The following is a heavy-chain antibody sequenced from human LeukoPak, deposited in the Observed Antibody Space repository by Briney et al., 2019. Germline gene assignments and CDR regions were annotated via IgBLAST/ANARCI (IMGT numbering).Heavy chain of an antibody. CDR2: IFYSGST. D-gene: IGHD1-20*01. CDR3: ASHNWNDNYYFDY. CDR1: GGSISSYY. V-gene: IGHV4-59*01. J-gene: IGHJ4*02. Sequence: PSETLSLTCTVSGGSISSYYWSWIRQSPGKGLEWIGYIFYSGSTNYNPSLKSRVTMSVDTSKNQFSLKLTSVTAADTAVYYCASHNWNDNYYFDYWGQGTLVTVSS.